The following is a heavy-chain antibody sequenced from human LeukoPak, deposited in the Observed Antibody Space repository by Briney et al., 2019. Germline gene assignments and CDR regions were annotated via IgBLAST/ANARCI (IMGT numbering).Heavy chain of an antibody. D-gene: IGHD4/OR15-4a*01. J-gene: IGHJ5*02. CDR2: IYYTGAA. V-gene: IGHV4-39*01. CDR3: ARHGKYPNWCTRPNWFDP. CDR1: GDSISYSSSYY. Sequence: PSETLSLTCTVSGDSISYSSSYYWAWIRQSPGKGLEWLGSIYYTGAAHYNPSLSSRVTITVDTSKSHFSLNVRSVTVADTAVYYCARHGKYPNWCTRPNWFDPWGQGNLVIVSS.